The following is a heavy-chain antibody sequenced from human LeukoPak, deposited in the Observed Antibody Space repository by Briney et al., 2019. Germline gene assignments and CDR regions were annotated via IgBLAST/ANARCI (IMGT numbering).Heavy chain of an antibody. CDR2: INHSGST. CDR3: ARGSYPEMATRGGWLDP. D-gene: IGHD5-24*01. J-gene: IGHJ5*02. CDR1: GVSFSGYY. Sequence: PSDTLSLTCAVYGVSFSGYYWSWIRQPPGQGLECIGEINHSGSTNYNPSLKSRVTISVDTSKNQFSLKLSSVTAADTAVYYCARGSYPEMATRGGWLDPWGQGTLVTVSS. V-gene: IGHV4-34*01.